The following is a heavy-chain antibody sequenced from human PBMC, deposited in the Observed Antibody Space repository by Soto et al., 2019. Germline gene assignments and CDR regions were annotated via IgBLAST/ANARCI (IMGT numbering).Heavy chain of an antibody. Sequence: SETLSLTCTVSGGSISRGGYYWSWIRQHPGKGLEWIGYIYYSGSTYYNPSLKSRVTISVDTSKIHFSLKLSSVTAADTAVYYCARGSRRDTAMVLDAFDIWGQGTMVTVSS. CDR1: GGSISRGGYY. CDR2: IYYSGST. V-gene: IGHV4-31*03. D-gene: IGHD5-18*01. CDR3: ARGSRRDTAMVLDAFDI. J-gene: IGHJ3*02.